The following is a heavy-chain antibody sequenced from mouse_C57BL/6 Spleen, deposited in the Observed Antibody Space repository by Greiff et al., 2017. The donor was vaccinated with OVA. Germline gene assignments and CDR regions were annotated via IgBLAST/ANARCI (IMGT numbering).Heavy chain of an antibody. CDR1: GYSITSGYY. CDR2: ISYDGSN. D-gene: IGHD1-1*01. V-gene: IGHV3-6*01. CDR3: ARGDYYGSSYRGYYFDY. J-gene: IGHJ2*01. Sequence: EVKLQESGPGLVKPSQSLSLTCSVTGYSITSGYYWNWIRQFPGNKLEWMGYISYDGSNNYNPSLKNRISITRDTSKNQFFLKLNSVTTEDTATYYCARGDYYGSSYRGYYFDYWGQGTTLTVSS.